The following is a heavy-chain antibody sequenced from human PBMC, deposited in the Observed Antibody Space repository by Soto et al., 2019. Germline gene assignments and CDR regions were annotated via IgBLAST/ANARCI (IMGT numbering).Heavy chain of an antibody. CDR1: GFSFTGYY. CDR2: INAHSGGT. CDR3: AKDLTRQLAYWLDP. D-gene: IGHD6-6*01. Sequence: ASVKVSCKASGFSFTGYYIHWLRQAPGQGLEWMGWINAHSGGTEYAQKFQGRVTLTRDTSISTAYMTLSSLRSDDTAIYYCAKDLTRQLAYWLDPWGQGTHVTVSS. J-gene: IGHJ5*02. V-gene: IGHV1-2*02.